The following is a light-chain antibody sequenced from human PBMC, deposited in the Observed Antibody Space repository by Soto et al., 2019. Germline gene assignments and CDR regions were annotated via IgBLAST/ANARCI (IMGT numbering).Light chain of an antibody. Sequence: QSALTQTASVSGSPGQSITISCTGTSGDVGGYNYVAWYQQHPGKAPKLMIYDVTSRPSGVSYRFSGSKSGNTASLTISGLQAEDEADYYCSSYTSSSTVVFGGGTQLTVL. CDR1: SGDVGGYNY. CDR2: DVT. V-gene: IGLV2-14*03. CDR3: SSYTSSSTVV. J-gene: IGLJ3*02.